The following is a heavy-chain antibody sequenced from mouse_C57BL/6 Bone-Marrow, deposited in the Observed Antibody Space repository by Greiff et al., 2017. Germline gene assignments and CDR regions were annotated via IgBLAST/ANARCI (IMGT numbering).Heavy chain of an antibody. J-gene: IGHJ4*01. CDR1: GYTFTSYW. V-gene: IGHV1-53*01. CDR2: INPSNGGT. Sequence: QVQLQQPGTELVKPGASVKLSCKASGYTFTSYWMHWVKQRPGQGLEWIGNINPSNGGTNYNEQFKSKATLTVAKSSSTAYMQLSSLTSEDSAVYYCARRGVYYGNYDYAMDYWGQGTSVTVSS. D-gene: IGHD2-1*01. CDR3: ARRGVYYGNYDYAMDY.